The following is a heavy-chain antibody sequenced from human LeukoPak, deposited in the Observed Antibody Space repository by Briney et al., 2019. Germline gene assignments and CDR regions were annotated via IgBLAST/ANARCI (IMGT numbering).Heavy chain of an antibody. V-gene: IGHV4-34*01. CDR2: INHSGST. CDR1: GGSLSGYY. J-gene: IGHJ6*02. D-gene: IGHD5-18*01. CDR3: ARGSRGYPYYYGMDV. Sequence: PSETLPLTCAAYGGSLSGYYWSWIRQPPGKGLEWIGEINHSGSTNYNPSLKSRVTISVDTSKNQFSLKLSSVTAADTAVYYCARGSRGYPYYYGMDVWGQGTTVTVSS.